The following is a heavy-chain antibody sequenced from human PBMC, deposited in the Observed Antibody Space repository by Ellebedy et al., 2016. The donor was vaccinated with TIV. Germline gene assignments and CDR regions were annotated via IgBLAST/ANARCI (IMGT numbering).Heavy chain of an antibody. CDR2: ISASGRGT. Sequence: GGSLRLXXAASGFTFSNYAMTWVRQTPGKGLEWVAGISASGRGTYPADSVKGRFTVTRDNFKNTLFLQMNSLRVDDTAIYYCAKSLSTWPLDSWGQGTLVTVSS. CDR3: AKSLSTWPLDS. J-gene: IGHJ4*02. CDR1: GFTFSNYA. V-gene: IGHV3-23*01.